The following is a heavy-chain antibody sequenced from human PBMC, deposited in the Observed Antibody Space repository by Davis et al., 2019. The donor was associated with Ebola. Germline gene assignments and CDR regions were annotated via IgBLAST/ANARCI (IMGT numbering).Heavy chain of an antibody. J-gene: IGHJ4*02. CDR1: GFTFSSYA. CDR2: ISGSGGST. V-gene: IGHV3-23*01. CDR3: AKDHGYCTNGVCYTLDY. D-gene: IGHD2-8*01. Sequence: GESLKISCAASGFTFSSYAMSWVRQAPGKGLEWVSAISGSGGSTYYADSVKGRFTISRDNSKNTLYLQMNSLRAEDTAVYYCAKDHGYCTNGVCYTLDYWGQGTLVTVSS.